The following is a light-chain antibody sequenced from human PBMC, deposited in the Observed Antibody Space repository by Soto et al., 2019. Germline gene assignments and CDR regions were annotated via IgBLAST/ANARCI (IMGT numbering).Light chain of an antibody. CDR3: QQYNNWPYT. Sequence: EIVMTQSPATLSVSPGERATLSCRASQSVSSNLAWYQQKPGQAPRLLIYGASTRATGIPDRFSGSGSGTEFTLTISSLQSEAFAVYYCQQYNNWPYTFGQGTKLEIK. CDR2: GAS. J-gene: IGKJ2*01. CDR1: QSVSSN. V-gene: IGKV3-15*01.